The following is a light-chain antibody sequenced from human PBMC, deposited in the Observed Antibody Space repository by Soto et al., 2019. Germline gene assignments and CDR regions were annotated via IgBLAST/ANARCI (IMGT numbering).Light chain of an antibody. CDR3: QQRNSYPLT. J-gene: IGKJ4*01. Sequence: DIQLTQSPSFLSASVGDKVTITCRASQAISSSLAWYQQNPGKAPKLLIYAASTLKSGVPSRFSGSGSGTDFTLTISSLQPEDFATYYCQQRNSYPLTFGGGAKVEI. V-gene: IGKV1-9*01. CDR1: QAISSS. CDR2: AAS.